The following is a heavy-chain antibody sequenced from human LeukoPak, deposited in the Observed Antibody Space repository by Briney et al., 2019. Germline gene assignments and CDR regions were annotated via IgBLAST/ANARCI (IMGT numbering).Heavy chain of an antibody. Sequence: ASVTVSCKASGYAFINYYIHWLRQAPGQGPECMGWINPKTGATNTAQKFLGRVTMSRDMSTTTAYLELSRLRSDDTAVYYCARDRGSGWYLHDYWGQGTLVTVSS. D-gene: IGHD6-19*01. CDR1: GYAFINYY. J-gene: IGHJ4*02. V-gene: IGHV1-2*02. CDR2: INPKTGAT. CDR3: ARDRGSGWYLHDY.